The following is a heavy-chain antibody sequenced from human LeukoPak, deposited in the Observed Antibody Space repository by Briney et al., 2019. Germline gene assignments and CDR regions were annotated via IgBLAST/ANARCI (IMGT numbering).Heavy chain of an antibody. Sequence: SETLSLTCTVSGGSIRSSSYYWGWIRQPPGKGLEWIGSIYYSGSTYYNPSLKSRVTISVDTSKNQFSLKLSSVTAADTAVYYCASEELRFLEWLPTLDYWGQGTLVTVSS. CDR3: ASEELRFLEWLPTLDY. V-gene: IGHV4-39*01. J-gene: IGHJ4*02. CDR2: IYYSGST. D-gene: IGHD3-3*01. CDR1: GGSIRSSSYY.